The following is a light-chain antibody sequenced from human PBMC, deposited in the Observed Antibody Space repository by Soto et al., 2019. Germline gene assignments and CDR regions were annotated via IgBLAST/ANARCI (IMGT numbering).Light chain of an antibody. CDR3: QHYTNWPPIT. J-gene: IGKJ5*01. CDR2: AAS. Sequence: ILMTQSPVTLSVSPGDSATLSCRASQSIGSNLAWYQQKPGQAPRLLNYAASTRVTGPPGRFSGRGSGTEFTLTISGLQSEDFAIYYCQHYTNWPPITFGQGTRLEIK. CDR1: QSIGSN. V-gene: IGKV3-15*01.